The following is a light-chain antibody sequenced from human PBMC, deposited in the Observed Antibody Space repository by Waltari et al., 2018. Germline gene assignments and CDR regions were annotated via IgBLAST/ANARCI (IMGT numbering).Light chain of an antibody. CDR3: HSADNSNSYQV. CDR2: KDS. J-gene: IGLJ2*01. Sequence: SYELTQSPSLSVSPGQTVRITCSGDALPNQYAYWYQQKPGQAPVLVMYKDSERPSRIPERFSGSSSGTTVTLTITAVQAEDEADYYCHSADNSNSYQVFGGGTKLTVL. CDR1: ALPNQY. V-gene: IGLV3-25*03.